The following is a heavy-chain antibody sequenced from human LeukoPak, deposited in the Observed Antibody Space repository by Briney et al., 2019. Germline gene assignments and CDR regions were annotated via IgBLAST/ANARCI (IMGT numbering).Heavy chain of an antibody. V-gene: IGHV4-59*01. Sequence: PSETLSLTCTVSGGSISNYYWTWIRQPPGKALEWIGYIYYSGSSSYNPSLSSRVTISLDTSKSQFSLKLSSVTAADTAVYYCARGVSASYDFWSGYYPRSGYFDYWGQGTLVTVSS. CDR1: GGSISNYY. D-gene: IGHD3-3*01. J-gene: IGHJ4*02. CDR3: ARGVSASYDFWSGYYPRSGYFDY. CDR2: IYYSGSS.